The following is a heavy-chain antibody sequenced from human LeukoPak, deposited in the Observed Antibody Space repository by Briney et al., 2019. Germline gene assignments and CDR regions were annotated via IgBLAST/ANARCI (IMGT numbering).Heavy chain of an antibody. D-gene: IGHD2-15*01. CDR2: ISDDGSNK. Sequence: GGSLRLSCAASGFTFSSYAMHWVRQAPGKGLEWVAVISDDGSNKYYADSVKGRFTISRDNSENTLYPQMNSLRAEDTAVYYCARDSARGSPKYTFDIWGQGTMVTVSS. CDR1: GFTFSSYA. V-gene: IGHV3-30*04. J-gene: IGHJ3*02. CDR3: ARDSARGSPKYTFDI.